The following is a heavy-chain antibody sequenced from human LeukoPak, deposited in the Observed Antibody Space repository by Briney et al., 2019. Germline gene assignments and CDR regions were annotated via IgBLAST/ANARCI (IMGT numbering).Heavy chain of an antibody. CDR2: IYYSGST. J-gene: IGHJ6*03. CDR3: ASLTIVVVPAAIPLYYYYYMDV. V-gene: IGHV4-39*01. Sequence: SETLSLTCTVSGGSISSSSYYWGWIRQPPGKGLEWMGSIYYSGSTYYNPSLKSRVTISVDTSKNQFSLKLSSVTAADTAVYYCASLTIVVVPAAIPLYYYYYMDVWGKGTTVTVSS. CDR1: GGSISSSSYY. D-gene: IGHD2-2*01.